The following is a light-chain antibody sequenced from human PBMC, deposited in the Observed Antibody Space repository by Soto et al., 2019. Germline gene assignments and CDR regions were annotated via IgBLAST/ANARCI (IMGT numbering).Light chain of an antibody. CDR3: QQRNVWPPIT. CDR1: QSIHTS. J-gene: IGKJ5*01. V-gene: IGKV3-11*01. CDR2: DST. Sequence: EIVLTQSPASLSLSPGERATLSCSASQSIHTSLAWYQQKSGKPPRLVIYDSTLRANGVPDRFGGSRSGTEFTLTINSLEPEDFAVYYCQQRNVWPPITFGQGTRLEIK.